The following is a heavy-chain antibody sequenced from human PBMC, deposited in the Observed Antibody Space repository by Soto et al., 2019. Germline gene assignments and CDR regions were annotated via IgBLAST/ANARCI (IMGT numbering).Heavy chain of an antibody. CDR1: GFTFRTYT. V-gene: IGHV3-23*01. D-gene: IGHD6-19*01. CDR3: ARDSTQIAVADAYYFDY. CDR2: IRGFGPNK. J-gene: IGHJ4*02. Sequence: GGSLRLSCAASGFTFRTYTMNWVRQAPGKGLEWVAGIRGFGPNKFYADSVKGRFTISRDNSKNTLYLQMNSLRAEDTAVYYCARDSTQIAVADAYYFDYWGQGTLVTVSS.